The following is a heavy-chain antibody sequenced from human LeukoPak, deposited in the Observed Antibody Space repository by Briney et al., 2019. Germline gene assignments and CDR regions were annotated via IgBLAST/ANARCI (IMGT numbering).Heavy chain of an antibody. J-gene: IGHJ6*02. Sequence: SETLSLTCTVSGGSVSRGVYYWSWIRQPPGKGLEWIGYIYYSGSTNYNPSLKSRVTISVDTSKNQFSLKLSSVTAADTAVYYCARAQVYYYDSSGYYSGMDVWGQGTTVTVSS. V-gene: IGHV4-61*08. CDR1: GGSVSRGVYY. CDR3: ARAQVYYYDSSGYYSGMDV. CDR2: IYYSGST. D-gene: IGHD3-22*01.